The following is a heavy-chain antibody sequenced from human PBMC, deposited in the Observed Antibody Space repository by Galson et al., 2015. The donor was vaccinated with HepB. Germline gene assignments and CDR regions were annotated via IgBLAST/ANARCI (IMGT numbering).Heavy chain of an antibody. CDR1: GYTITSHA. J-gene: IGHJ4*02. Sequence: SVKVSCKAFGYTITSHAMNWVRQAPGQGLEWMGWISTNTGNPTYAQGFTRRFVFSLDTSVSTAYLQINSLKAEDTAVYYCARDRSIVATIPDHWGQGTLVTVSS. V-gene: IGHV7-4-1*02. CDR3: ARDRSIVATIPDH. CDR2: ISTNTGNP. D-gene: IGHD5-12*01.